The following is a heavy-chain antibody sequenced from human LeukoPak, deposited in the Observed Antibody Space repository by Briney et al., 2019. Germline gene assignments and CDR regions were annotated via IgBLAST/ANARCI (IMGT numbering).Heavy chain of an antibody. CDR2: IYYSGST. CDR1: GGSISSSSYY. CDR3: ARDPRLGAPDAFDI. Sequence: SETLSLTCTVSGGSISSSSYYWGWIRQPPGKGLEWIGSIYYSGSTYYNPSLKSRVTISVDTSKNQFSLKLSSVTAADTAVYYCARDPRLGAPDAFDIWGQGTMVTVSS. J-gene: IGHJ3*02. V-gene: IGHV4-39*07. D-gene: IGHD3-16*01.